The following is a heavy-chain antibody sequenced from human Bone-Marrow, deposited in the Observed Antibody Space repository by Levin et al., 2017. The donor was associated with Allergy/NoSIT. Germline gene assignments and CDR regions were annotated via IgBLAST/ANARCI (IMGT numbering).Heavy chain of an antibody. J-gene: IGHJ6*02. D-gene: IGHD1-26*01. V-gene: IGHV3-48*03. CDR2: ITDTTYTV. Sequence: GGSLRLSCVASGFDFSNYDMKWVRQAPGKGPEWLSHITDTTYTVYYADSVKGRFTISRDNANNLLYLQMSSLRPEDTAVYYCARDRKVGGTWVYHYYGMDVWGQGTTVTVSS. CDR1: GFDFSNYD. CDR3: ARDRKVGGTWVYHYYGMDV.